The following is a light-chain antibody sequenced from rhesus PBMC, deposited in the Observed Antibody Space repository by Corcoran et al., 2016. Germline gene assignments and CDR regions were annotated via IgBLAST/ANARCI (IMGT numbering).Light chain of an antibody. CDR3: LQHDSYPLT. CDR2: DAS. V-gene: IGKV1-28*03. CDR1: QGISSY. Sequence: DIQMTQSPSSLSASVGDTVTITCRASQGISSYLNWFQQNTGKAPKLLIYDASSLESGFPSRFSGSGAGTDFTLTISSLQPEDFAAYDGLQHDSYPLTFGGGTKVEIK. J-gene: IGKJ4*01.